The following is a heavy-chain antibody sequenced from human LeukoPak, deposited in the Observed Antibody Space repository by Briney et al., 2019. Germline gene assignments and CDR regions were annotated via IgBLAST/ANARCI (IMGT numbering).Heavy chain of an antibody. V-gene: IGHV1-69*13. CDR1: GGTFSNYA. CDR3: ARGAAGGAQYDFWSGYYSDYYYGMDV. J-gene: IGHJ6*02. CDR2: IIPIFGTA. D-gene: IGHD3-3*01. Sequence: SVKVSCRASGGTFSNYAINWVRQAPGQGLEWMGGIIPIFGTANYAQKFQGRVTITADESTSTAYMELSSLRSEDTAVYYCARGAAGGAQYDFWSGYYSDYYYGMDVWGQGTTVTVSS.